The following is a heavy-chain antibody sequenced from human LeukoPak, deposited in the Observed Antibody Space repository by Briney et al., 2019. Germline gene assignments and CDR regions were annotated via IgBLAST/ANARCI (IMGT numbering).Heavy chain of an antibody. CDR2: IYYTRST. CDR3: ARGVTMIVVVIHDWYFDL. D-gene: IGHD3-22*01. J-gene: IGHJ2*01. V-gene: IGHV4-39*01. Sequence: MTSETLSLTYTVSGGSISSSSYYWGWIRQPPGKGLEWIGSIYYTRSTYYNPSLKSRVTISVDTSKNQFSLKLTSVTAADTAVYYCARGVTMIVVVIHDWYFDLWGRGTLVTVSS. CDR1: GGSISSSSYY.